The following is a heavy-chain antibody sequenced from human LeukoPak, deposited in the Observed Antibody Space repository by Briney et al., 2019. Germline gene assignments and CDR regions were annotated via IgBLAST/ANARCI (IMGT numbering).Heavy chain of an antibody. CDR1: GYSFTPYW. CDR2: IYPGDSDT. J-gene: IGHJ4*02. D-gene: IGHD6-13*01. V-gene: IGHV5-51*01. Sequence: GESLKISCEASGYSFTPYWIGWVRQMPGKGLEWMGIIYPGDSDTRYSPSFQGQVTISADKSISTAYLQLSSLKASDTAMYYCAGRTTSSWYDFDYWGQGTLVTVSS. CDR3: AGRTTSSWYDFDY.